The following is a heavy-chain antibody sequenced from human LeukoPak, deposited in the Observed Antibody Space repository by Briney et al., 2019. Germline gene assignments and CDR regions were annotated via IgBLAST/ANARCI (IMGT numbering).Heavy chain of an antibody. J-gene: IGHJ4*02. CDR2: ISSSGSTI. D-gene: IGHD6-6*01. V-gene: IGHV3-11*01. CDR1: GFTFSDYY. CDR3: AKAKSYSSSSADYFDY. Sequence: NPGGSLRLSCAASGFTFSDYYMSWIRQAPGKGLEWVSYISSSGSTIYYADSVKGRFTISRDNAKNSLYLQMNSLRAEDTAVYYCAKAKSYSSSSADYFDYWGQGTLVTVSS.